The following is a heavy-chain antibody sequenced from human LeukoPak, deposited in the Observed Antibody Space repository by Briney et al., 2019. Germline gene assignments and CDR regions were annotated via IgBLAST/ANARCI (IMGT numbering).Heavy chain of an antibody. Sequence: GESLKISCKGSGNRFSNYWIACVRQMPGKGLEWMGSIYPGDSETKYSPSFQGQVTISADKSVTTAYVQWGSLKASDTAIYYCARQARDHDGFDIWGQGTMVTVSS. CDR2: IYPGDSET. J-gene: IGHJ3*02. CDR3: ARQARDHDGFDI. V-gene: IGHV5-51*01. CDR1: GNRFSNYW. D-gene: IGHD3-10*01.